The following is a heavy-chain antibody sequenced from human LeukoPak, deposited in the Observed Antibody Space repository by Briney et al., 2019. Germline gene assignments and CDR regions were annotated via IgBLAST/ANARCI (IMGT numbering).Heavy chain of an antibody. CDR1: GGSISSGGYS. D-gene: IGHD2-2*01. Sequence: PSQTLSLTCAVSGGSISSGGYSWSWIRQSPGKGLEWIGYIYHSGSIYYNPSLKSRVTISVDRSKNQFSLKLSSVTAADTAVCYCARASSTSFDYWGQGTLVTVSS. V-gene: IGHV4-30-2*06. CDR3: ARASSTSFDY. CDR2: IYHSGSI. J-gene: IGHJ4*02.